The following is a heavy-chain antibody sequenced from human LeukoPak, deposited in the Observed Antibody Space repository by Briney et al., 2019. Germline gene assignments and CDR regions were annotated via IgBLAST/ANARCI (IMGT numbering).Heavy chain of an antibody. CDR1: GFTFSDYY. D-gene: IGHD6-6*01. J-gene: IGHJ4*02. CDR3: ARERAIASLRPYYFDY. V-gene: IGHV3-11*01. Sequence: GGSLRLSCAASGFTFSDYYMSWIRQAPGKWLEWISYISSSGSTIYYADSVKGRFTISRDNARNSLYLQMNSLRAEDTAVYYCARERAIASLRPYYFDYWGQGTLVTVSS. CDR2: ISSSGSTI.